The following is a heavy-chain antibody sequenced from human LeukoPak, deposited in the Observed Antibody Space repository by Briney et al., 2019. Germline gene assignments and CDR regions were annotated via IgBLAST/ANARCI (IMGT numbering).Heavy chain of an antibody. CDR1: GYTLTSYD. Sequence: ASVKDSCKASGYTLTSYDINWVRQATGQGLEWMGWMKPNSGNTGYAQKFQGRVTMTRNTSISTAYMELSSLRSEDTAVYYCARGRPTWLPRNNWFDPWGQGTLVTVSS. J-gene: IGHJ5*02. CDR3: ARGRPTWLPRNNWFDP. D-gene: IGHD6-19*01. V-gene: IGHV1-8*01. CDR2: MKPNSGNT.